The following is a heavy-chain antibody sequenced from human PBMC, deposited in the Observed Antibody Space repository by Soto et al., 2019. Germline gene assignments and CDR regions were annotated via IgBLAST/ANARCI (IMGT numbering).Heavy chain of an antibody. CDR1: GGTFSSYA. V-gene: IGHV1-69*06. D-gene: IGHD6-6*01. CDR3: ARAKPSSIAARPSYYYYGMDV. CDR2: IIPIFGTA. J-gene: IGHJ6*02. Sequence: QVQLVQSGAEVKKPGSSVKVSCKASGGTFSSYAISWVRQAPGQGLEWMGGIIPIFGTANYAQKFQGRVTITADKSTSTAYMELSSLRSEDTVVYYCARAKPSSIAARPSYYYYGMDVWGQGTTVTVSS.